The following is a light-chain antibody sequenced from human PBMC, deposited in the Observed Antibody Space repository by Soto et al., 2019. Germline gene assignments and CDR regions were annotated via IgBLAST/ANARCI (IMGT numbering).Light chain of an antibody. CDR2: AAS. V-gene: IGKV1-27*01. CDR1: QGIGKS. Sequence: DIQMTQSPSALSVSVGDRVTITCRASQGIGKSLAWYHQKPGKVPKLLIYAASTLQSRVPSRFSGGGSVQNFTLTNSSLQPEDVATYYCQKYNSVTQTFGQENKVEIK. J-gene: IGKJ1*01. CDR3: QKYNSVTQT.